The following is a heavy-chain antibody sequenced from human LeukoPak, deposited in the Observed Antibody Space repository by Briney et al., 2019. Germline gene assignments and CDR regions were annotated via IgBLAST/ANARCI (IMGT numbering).Heavy chain of an antibody. D-gene: IGHD5-12*01. V-gene: IGHV3-23*01. CDR2: ISGSGGRT. Sequence: LAGGSLRLSCAASGFTFSSYAMSWVRQAPGKGLEWVSAISGSGGRTYYADSVKGRFTISRDNSKNTLYLQMNSLRAEDTAVYYCAKDQGYSAYDFYYWGQGTLVTVSS. CDR1: GFTFSSYA. J-gene: IGHJ4*02. CDR3: AKDQGYSAYDFYY.